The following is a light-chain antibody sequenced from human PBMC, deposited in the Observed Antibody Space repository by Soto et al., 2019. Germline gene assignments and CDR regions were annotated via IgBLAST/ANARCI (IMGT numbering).Light chain of an antibody. CDR1: HSVRSL. J-gene: IGKJ4*01. Sequence: EIVLTQSPASLSLSPGERATLSCRASHSVRSLLGWYQQKPGQVPRLLIYDASYRATGIPARFSGSGSGTDFTLTISSLEPEDFAVYYCQQRSSWPLTFGGGTKVEIK. CDR2: DAS. V-gene: IGKV3-11*01. CDR3: QQRSSWPLT.